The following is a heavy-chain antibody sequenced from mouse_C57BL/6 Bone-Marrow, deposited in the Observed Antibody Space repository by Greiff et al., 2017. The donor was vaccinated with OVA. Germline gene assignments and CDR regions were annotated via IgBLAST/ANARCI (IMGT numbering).Heavy chain of an antibody. D-gene: IGHD5-5*01. Sequence: EVKLVESGGGLVQPGGSLKLSCAASGFTFSDYGMAWVRQAPRKGPEWVAFISNLAYSIYYADTVTGRFTISRENAKNTLYLEMSSLRSEDTAMYYCARLTTRGYFDVWGTGTTVTVSS. CDR3: ARLTTRGYFDV. J-gene: IGHJ1*03. CDR2: ISNLAYSI. V-gene: IGHV5-15*01. CDR1: GFTFSDYG.